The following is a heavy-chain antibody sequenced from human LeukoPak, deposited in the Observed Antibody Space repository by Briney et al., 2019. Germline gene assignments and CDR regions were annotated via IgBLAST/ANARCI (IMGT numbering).Heavy chain of an antibody. Sequence: GGSLRLSCAASGFTFSTYNMNWVRQAPGKGLEWVANIKQDGSEKYYVDSVKGRFTISRDNAKNSLYLQMNSLRAEDTAVYYCARDGYYYGSGSLHYWGQGTLVTVSS. CDR2: IKQDGSEK. CDR1: GFTFSTYN. J-gene: IGHJ4*02. V-gene: IGHV3-7*01. D-gene: IGHD3-10*01. CDR3: ARDGYYYGSGSLHY.